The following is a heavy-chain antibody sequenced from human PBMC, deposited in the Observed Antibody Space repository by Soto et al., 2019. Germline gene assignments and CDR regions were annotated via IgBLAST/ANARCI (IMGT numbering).Heavy chain of an antibody. D-gene: IGHD6-19*01. CDR3: AKDRGLVRSFYFDY. CDR2: ISWNSGSI. Sequence: EVQLVESGGGLVQPGRSLRLSCAASGFTFDDYAMHWVRQAPGKGLEWVSGISWNSGSIGYADSVKGRFTISRDNAKNSLYLQMNSLRAEDTALYYSAKDRGLVRSFYFDYWGQGTLVTVSS. CDR1: GFTFDDYA. V-gene: IGHV3-9*01. J-gene: IGHJ4*02.